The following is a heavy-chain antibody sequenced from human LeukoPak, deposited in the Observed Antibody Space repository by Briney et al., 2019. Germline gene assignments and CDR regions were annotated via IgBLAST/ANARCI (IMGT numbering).Heavy chain of an antibody. CDR3: GKDWKLDY. Sequence: GGSLRLSCAASGFTLNNYAMSWVRLAPGKGLEWVSAISDNGGDRKYADSVKGRFTISRDNSKNTLYLQMNSLRAEDTAIYYCGKDWKLDYWGQGTLVTVSS. D-gene: IGHD1-1*01. CDR1: GFTLNNYA. V-gene: IGHV3-23*01. CDR2: ISDNGGDR. J-gene: IGHJ4*02.